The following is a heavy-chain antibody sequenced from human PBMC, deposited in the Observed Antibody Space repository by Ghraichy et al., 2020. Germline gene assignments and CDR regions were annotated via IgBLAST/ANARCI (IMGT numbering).Heavy chain of an antibody. J-gene: IGHJ4*02. Sequence: GGSLRLSCAASGFTFSSYAMSWVRQAPGKGLEWVSAISGSGGSTYYADSVKGRFTISRDNSKNTLYLQMNSLRAEDTAVYYCAKDRGGRVATVTRVYDYWGQGTLVTVSS. CDR3: AKDRGGRVATVTRVYDY. CDR1: GFTFSSYA. CDR2: ISGSGGST. V-gene: IGHV3-23*01. D-gene: IGHD4-17*01.